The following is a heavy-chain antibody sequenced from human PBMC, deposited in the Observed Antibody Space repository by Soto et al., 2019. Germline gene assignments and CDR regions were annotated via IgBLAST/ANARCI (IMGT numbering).Heavy chain of an antibody. CDR2: ISGSGGST. CDR3: AKDRRRIAVAGKGLDY. CDR1: GFTFSSYA. D-gene: IGHD6-19*01. V-gene: IGHV3-23*01. Sequence: GSLRLSCAASGFTFSSYAMSWVRQAPGKGLEWVSAISGSGGSTYYADSVKGRFTISRDNSKNTLYLQMNSLRAEDTAVYYCAKDRRRIAVAGKGLDYWGQGTLVTVSS. J-gene: IGHJ4*02.